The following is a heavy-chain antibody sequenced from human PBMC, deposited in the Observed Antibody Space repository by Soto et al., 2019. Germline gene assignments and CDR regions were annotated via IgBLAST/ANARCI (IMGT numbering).Heavy chain of an antibody. J-gene: IGHJ6*02. D-gene: IGHD3-3*01. CDR3: ARRSGYLYYYGMDV. Sequence: GASVKVSCKVSGYTLTELSMHWLRQSPGKGLEWMGGFDPEDAEIIYAQKFQGRVTMTEDTSTDTAYMELSSLKASDTAMYYCARRSGYLYYYGMDVWGQGTTVTVSS. CDR1: GYTLTELS. V-gene: IGHV1-24*01. CDR2: FDPEDAEI.